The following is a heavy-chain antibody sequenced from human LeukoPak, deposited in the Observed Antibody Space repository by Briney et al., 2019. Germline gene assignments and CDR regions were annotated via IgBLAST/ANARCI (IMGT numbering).Heavy chain of an antibody. Sequence: ASVKVSCKASGYTFTSYDINWVRQATGQGLEWMGWISPNSGGTNYAQKFQGRVTMTRDTSISTAYMELSSLRSDDTAVYYCARGGAYTYGYYWGQGTLVTASS. CDR3: ARGGAYTYGYY. CDR1: GYTFTSYD. D-gene: IGHD5-18*01. CDR2: ISPNSGGT. V-gene: IGHV1-2*02. J-gene: IGHJ4*02.